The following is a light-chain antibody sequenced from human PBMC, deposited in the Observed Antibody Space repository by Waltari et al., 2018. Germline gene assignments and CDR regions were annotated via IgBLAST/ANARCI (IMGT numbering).Light chain of an antibody. CDR1: QGISSY. V-gene: IGKV1-8*01. CDR3: QQYYSYPWT. CDR2: AAS. Sequence: ATRMTKSPSSLSASKGDRVTITCRASQGISSYLAWYQQKPGKAPKLLIYAASTLQSGVPSRFSGSGSGTDFTLTISCLQSEDFATYYCQQYYSYPWTFGQGTKVEIK. J-gene: IGKJ1*01.